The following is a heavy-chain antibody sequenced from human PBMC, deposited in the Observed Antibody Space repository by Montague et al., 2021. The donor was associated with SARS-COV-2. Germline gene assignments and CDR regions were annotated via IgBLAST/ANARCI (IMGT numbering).Heavy chain of an antibody. J-gene: IGHJ4*02. V-gene: IGHV4-34*01. CDR3: ATLPSSITIFGVVQGYYFDD. D-gene: IGHD3-3*01. CDR2: INQSGRT. CDR1: GGSFSGYY. Sequence: SETLSLTCAVYGGSFSGYYWSWIRQPPEKGLEWIGEINQSGRTNNNPSLKSRVTISVDTSKNQFSPKLSSVTAADTAVYYCATLPSSITIFGVVQGYYFDDWGQGTLVTVSS.